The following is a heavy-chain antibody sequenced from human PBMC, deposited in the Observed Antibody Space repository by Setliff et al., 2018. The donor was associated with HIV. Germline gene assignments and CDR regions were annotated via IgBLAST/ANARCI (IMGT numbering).Heavy chain of an antibody. D-gene: IGHD6-19*01. CDR2: MKEDGSEA. V-gene: IGHV3-7*01. Sequence: PGGSLRLSCAASGFTFSSYWMSWVRQAPVKGLEWVANMKEDGSEAYYVDSVKGRFTISRDNAKNSLDLQMNSLRPEDTAVYYCASGGWSTYYYYGMEVWGQGTTVTVSS. J-gene: IGHJ6*02. CDR1: GFTFSSYW. CDR3: ASGGWSTYYYYGMEV.